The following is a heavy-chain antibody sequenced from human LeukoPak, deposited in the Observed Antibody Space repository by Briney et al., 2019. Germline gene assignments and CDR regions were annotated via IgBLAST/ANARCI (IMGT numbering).Heavy chain of an antibody. CDR3: ARGVAAAGIWFDP. Sequence: PSETLSLTCAVYGGSFSGYYWSWIRQPPGKGLEWIGEINHSGSTNYNPSLKSRVTISVDTSKNQFSLKLSSVTAADTAVYSCARGVAAAGIWFDPWGQGTLVTVSS. CDR1: GGSFSGYY. J-gene: IGHJ5*02. V-gene: IGHV4-34*01. CDR2: INHSGST. D-gene: IGHD6-13*01.